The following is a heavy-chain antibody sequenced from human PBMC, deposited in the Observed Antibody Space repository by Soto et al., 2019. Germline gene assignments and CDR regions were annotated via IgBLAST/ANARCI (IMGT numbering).Heavy chain of an antibody. Sequence: QVRLVQSGAEVKRPGSSVKVSCKASGGTFRNYAIGWVRQAPGQGLEWMGGIILPFGTPNYVQKFQGRVTISGEEAMTTAYMELSGLRSEDTAVYYCARGPEYKGCFDSWGRGTLVTVS. CDR3: ARGPEYKGCFDS. J-gene: IGHJ4*02. D-gene: IGHD1-1*01. CDR1: GGTFRNYA. V-gene: IGHV1-69*12. CDR2: IILPFGTP.